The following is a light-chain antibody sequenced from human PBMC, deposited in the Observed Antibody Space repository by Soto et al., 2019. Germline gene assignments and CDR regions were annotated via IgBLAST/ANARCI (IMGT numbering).Light chain of an antibody. CDR2: EVR. Sequence: QSVLTQPASVSGSPGQSITGSGTGTNTDVGGYNYVSWYQHRPGKAPRLMIYEVRNRLSGVSNRFSGSKSGNTASLTISGLQSEDEADYYCTSYTPTGALVFGSGTKVTVL. V-gene: IGLV2-14*01. CDR3: TSYTPTGALV. CDR1: NTDVGGYNY. J-gene: IGLJ6*01.